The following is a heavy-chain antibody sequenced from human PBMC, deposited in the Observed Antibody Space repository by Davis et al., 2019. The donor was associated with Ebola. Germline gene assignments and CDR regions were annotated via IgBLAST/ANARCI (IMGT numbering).Heavy chain of an antibody. V-gene: IGHV4-4*02. CDR1: GGSISSSNW. CDR3: ARSELHNYYYYMDV. Sequence: PGGSLRLSCTVSGGSISSSNWWSWVRQPPGKGLEWIGEIYHSGSTNYNPSLKSRVTISVDKSKNQFSLKLSSVTAADTAVYYCARSELHNYYYYMDVWGKGTTVTVSS. D-gene: IGHD1-26*01. CDR2: IYHSGST. J-gene: IGHJ6*03.